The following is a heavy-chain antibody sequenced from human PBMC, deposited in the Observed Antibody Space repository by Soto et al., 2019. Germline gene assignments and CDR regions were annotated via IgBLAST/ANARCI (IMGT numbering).Heavy chain of an antibody. D-gene: IGHD4-17*01. Sequence: EVQLLASGGGLVQPGGSLRLSCAASGFTFSNYAMSWVRQAPGKGLEWVSGISGSATSTYYADPVKGRFTISRDNSKNTLYLQINSLRAEDTAIYYCAKEIFYGDYISPFDYWGQGTLVTVSS. CDR2: ISGSATST. CDR3: AKEIFYGDYISPFDY. V-gene: IGHV3-23*01. J-gene: IGHJ4*02. CDR1: GFTFSNYA.